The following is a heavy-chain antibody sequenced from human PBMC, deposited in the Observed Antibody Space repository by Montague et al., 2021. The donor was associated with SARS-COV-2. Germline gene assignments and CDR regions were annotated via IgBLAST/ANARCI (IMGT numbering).Heavy chain of an antibody. CDR2: IDWDDDK. V-gene: IGHV2-70*01. Sequence: PALVKPTQTLTLTCTSSGFSLSTSGMCVSWIRQLPGKALEWLAVIDWDDDKSYSTSLKTRLTISKDTSKNQVVLTMTNMDPVDPATYYCARMPDQVWLDYWGQGILVTVSS. CDR3: ARMPDQVWLDY. D-gene: IGHD5-18*01. CDR1: GFSLSTSGMC. J-gene: IGHJ4*02.